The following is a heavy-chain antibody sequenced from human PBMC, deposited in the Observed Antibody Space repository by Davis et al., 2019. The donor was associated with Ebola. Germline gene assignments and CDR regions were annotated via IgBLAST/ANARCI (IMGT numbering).Heavy chain of an antibody. CDR2: IYHSGST. CDR3: ARADYDYVWGSYRLAY. D-gene: IGHD3-16*02. CDR1: GGSISSSSYY. V-gene: IGHV4-30-2*01. Sequence: SETLSLTCTVSGGSISSSSYYWGWIRQPPGKGLEWIGYIYHSGSTYYNPSLKSRVTISVDRSKNQFSLKLSSVTAADTAVYYCARADYDYVWGSYRLAYWGQGTLVTVSS. J-gene: IGHJ4*02.